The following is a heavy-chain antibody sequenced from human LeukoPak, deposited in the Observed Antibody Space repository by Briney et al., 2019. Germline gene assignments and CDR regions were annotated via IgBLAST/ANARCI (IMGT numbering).Heavy chain of an antibody. V-gene: IGHV3-74*01. CDR1: GFTFSGYW. CDR3: GRGGWRGLDGYLDL. CDR2: INSDGSRT. Sequence: HTGGSLRLSCGASGFTFSGYWMHWVRQAPGKGLVWVSRINSDGSRTSYADSVKGRFTISRDNAKNTLYLQMNSLRVEDTAVYYCGRGGWRGLDGYLDLWGRGTLVTVSS. D-gene: IGHD6-19*01. J-gene: IGHJ2*01.